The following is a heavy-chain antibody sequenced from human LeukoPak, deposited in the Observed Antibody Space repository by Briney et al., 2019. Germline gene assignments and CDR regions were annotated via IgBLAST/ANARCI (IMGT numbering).Heavy chain of an antibody. D-gene: IGHD6-19*01. CDR1: GFTFSSYA. CDR2: ISYDGSNK. V-gene: IGHV3-30-3*01. Sequence: GGFLRLSCAASGFTFSSYAMHWVRQAPGKGLEWVAVISYDGSNKYYADSVKGRFTISRDNSKNTLYLQMNSLRDQDTAVYYCARDLRSGWYYFDFWGQGTLVTVSS. J-gene: IGHJ4*02. CDR3: ARDLRSGWYYFDF.